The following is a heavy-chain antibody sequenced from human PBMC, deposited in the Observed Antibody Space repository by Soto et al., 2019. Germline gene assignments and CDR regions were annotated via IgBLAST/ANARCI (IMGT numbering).Heavy chain of an antibody. V-gene: IGHV3-15*01. CDR3: TTEIPSSYDPVTWFDY. CDR1: GFTFSNAW. Sequence: LGGSLRLSCAASGFTFSNAWMSWVRQAPGKGLEWVGRIKSKTDGGTTDYAAPVKGRFTISRDDSKNTLYLQMNSLKTEDTAVYYCTTEIPSSYDPVTWFDYWGQGTLVTVSS. J-gene: IGHJ4*02. D-gene: IGHD3-22*01. CDR2: IKSKTDGGTT.